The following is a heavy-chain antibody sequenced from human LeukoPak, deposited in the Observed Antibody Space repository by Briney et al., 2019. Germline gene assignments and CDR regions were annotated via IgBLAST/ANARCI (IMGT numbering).Heavy chain of an antibody. Sequence: SETLSLTCTVSGGSISSYYWSWIRQPAGKGLEWIGRIYTSGSTNYNPSLKSRVTMSVDTSKNQFSLKLSSVTAANTAVYYCARDSSGWYRAGLDYYYYMDVWGKGTTVTISS. D-gene: IGHD6-19*01. CDR1: GGSISSYY. J-gene: IGHJ6*03. CDR3: ARDSSGWYRAGLDYYYYMDV. V-gene: IGHV4-4*07. CDR2: IYTSGST.